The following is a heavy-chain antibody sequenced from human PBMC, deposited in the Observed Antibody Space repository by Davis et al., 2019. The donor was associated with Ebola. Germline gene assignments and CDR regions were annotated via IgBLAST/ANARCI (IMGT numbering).Heavy chain of an antibody. CDR2: IDESGGSP. CDR1: GFTFDNYA. J-gene: IGHJ4*02. Sequence: GESLKISCAASGFTFDNYAMSWVRQAPGKGLEWVSTIDESGGSPHYADSVKGRFTISRDNSKNTLYLQMNSLRAEDTAVYYCARDTRLSYWGQGTLVTVSS. V-gene: IGHV3-23*01. CDR3: ARDTRLSY. D-gene: IGHD2-21*01.